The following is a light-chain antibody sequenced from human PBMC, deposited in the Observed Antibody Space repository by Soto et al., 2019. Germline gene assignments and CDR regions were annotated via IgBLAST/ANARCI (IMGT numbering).Light chain of an antibody. V-gene: IGLV2-14*01. CDR3: GSYTSSTTYV. CDR1: SSDVGGYNY. J-gene: IGLJ1*01. CDR2: DVT. Sequence: QSVLTQPASVSGSPGQSITISCTGTSSDVGGYNYVSWYQQHPGKVPKLMIYDVTNRPSGISNRFSASKSGNTASLTISGLQAVDEAVYYCGSYTSSTTYVCGTGTKVTVL.